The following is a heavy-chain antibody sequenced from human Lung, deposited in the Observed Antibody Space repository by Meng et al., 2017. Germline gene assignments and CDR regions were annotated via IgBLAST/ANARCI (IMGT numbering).Heavy chain of an antibody. CDR2: INHSGST. CDR1: GGSFSDYY. CDR3: ARGPTTMAHDFDY. J-gene: IGHJ4*02. Sequence: QGQVRNGGAGMLKASGTLSLACVVCGGSFSDYYWSWIRQPPGKGLEWIGEINHSGSTNYNPSLESRATISVDTSQNNLSLKLSSVTAADSAVYYCARGPTTMAHDFDYWGQGTLVTVSS. V-gene: IGHV4-34*01. D-gene: IGHD4-11*01.